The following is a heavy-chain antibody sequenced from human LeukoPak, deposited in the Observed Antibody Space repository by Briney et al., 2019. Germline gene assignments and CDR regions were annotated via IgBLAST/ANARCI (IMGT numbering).Heavy chain of an antibody. CDR2: IKQDGSEK. J-gene: IGHJ4*02. V-gene: IGHV3-7*01. D-gene: IGHD5-12*01. Sequence: GGSLRHSCAASGFTFSSYWMSWVRQAPGKGLEWVANIKQDGSEKYYVDSVKGRFTISRDNAKNSLYLQMNSLRAEDTAVYYCATSVGDGYDSNWGQGTLVTVSS. CDR3: ATSVGDGYDSN. CDR1: GFTFSSYW.